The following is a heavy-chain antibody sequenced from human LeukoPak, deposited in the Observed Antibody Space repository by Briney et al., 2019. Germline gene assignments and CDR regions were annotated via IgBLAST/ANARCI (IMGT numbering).Heavy chain of an antibody. D-gene: IGHD3-9*01. J-gene: IGHJ3*01. CDR3: ASGRNLRYSN. CDR2: ISPSGDIT. Sequence: GGTLRLSCAASGFTFSKHGMNWVRQAPGKGLEWVSGISPSGDITYYADSVKGRFTISRDNSKNTLYLQMNSLRVEDTAVYYCASGRNLRYSNWGQGTMVTVSS. V-gene: IGHV3-23*01. CDR1: GFTFSKHG.